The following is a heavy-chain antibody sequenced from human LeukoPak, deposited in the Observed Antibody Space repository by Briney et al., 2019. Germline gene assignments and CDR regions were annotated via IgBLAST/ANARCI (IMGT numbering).Heavy chain of an antibody. Sequence: PGGSLRLSCLASGFTFTDYPMHWVRQAPGRGLEWVAVIWYDGSTKYYADSVKGRFTISRDNSKNMLYLQMNSLRAEDTAVYYCAANFDFWGQGTLVTVSS. J-gene: IGHJ4*02. CDR3: AANFDF. V-gene: IGHV3-33*08. CDR1: GFTFTDYP. CDR2: IWYDGSTK.